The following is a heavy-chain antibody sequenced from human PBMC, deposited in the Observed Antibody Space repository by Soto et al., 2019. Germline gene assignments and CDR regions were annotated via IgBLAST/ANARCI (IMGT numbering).Heavy chain of an antibody. CDR1: GYTFTSYG. Sequence: ASVKVSCKASGYTFTSYGISWVRQAPGQGLEWMGWISAYNGNTNYAQKLQGRVTMTTDTSASTAYMELRSLRSDDTAVYYCARDLGGSGSYYGRGYNWFDPWGQGTLVTVSS. J-gene: IGHJ5*02. CDR2: ISAYNGNT. CDR3: ARDLGGSGSYYGRGYNWFDP. D-gene: IGHD3-10*01. V-gene: IGHV1-18*01.